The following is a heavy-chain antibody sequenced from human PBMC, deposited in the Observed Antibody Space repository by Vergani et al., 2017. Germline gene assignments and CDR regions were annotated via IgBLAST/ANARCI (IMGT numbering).Heavy chain of an antibody. CDR2: LRYDGSNE. V-gene: IGHV3-30*02. J-gene: IGHJ4*02. CDR1: GFSFSTYG. Sequence: QVQLVESGGGVVQPGGSLRLSCAASGFSFSTYGMHWVRQAPGRGLEWVAFLRYDGSNEYYGDAVKGRFIISRDNSKNMLSLEMHSLRPEDTAVYYCATGNWNDVADHWGQGTLVTVSS. CDR3: ATGNWNDVADH. D-gene: IGHD1-20*01.